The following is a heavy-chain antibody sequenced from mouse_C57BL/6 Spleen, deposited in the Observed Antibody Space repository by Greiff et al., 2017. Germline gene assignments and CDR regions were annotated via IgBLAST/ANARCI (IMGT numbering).Heavy chain of an antibody. D-gene: IGHD2-4*01. CDR1: GFTFSSYA. CDR3: ARDGYDYDSAFAY. CDR2: ISDGGSYT. V-gene: IGHV5-4*01. Sequence: EVKLVESGGGLVKPGGSLKLSCAASGFTFSSYAMSWVRQTPEKRLEWVATISDGGSYTYYPDNVKGRFTISRDNAKNNLYQQMSHLKSEDTAMYYCARDGYDYDSAFAYWGQGTLVTVSA. J-gene: IGHJ3*01.